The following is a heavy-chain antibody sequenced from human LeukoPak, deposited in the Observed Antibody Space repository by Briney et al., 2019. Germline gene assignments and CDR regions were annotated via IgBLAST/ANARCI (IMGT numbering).Heavy chain of an antibody. Sequence: ASVKVSCKASGYTFTGYYMHWVRQAPGQGLEWMGWINPNSGGTNYAQKFQGRVTMTRDTSISTAYMELSRQRSDDTAVYYCARGSSSSRDHYFDYWGQGTLVTVSS. J-gene: IGHJ4*02. V-gene: IGHV1-2*02. CDR1: GYTFTGYY. D-gene: IGHD6-6*01. CDR3: ARGSSSSRDHYFDY. CDR2: INPNSGGT.